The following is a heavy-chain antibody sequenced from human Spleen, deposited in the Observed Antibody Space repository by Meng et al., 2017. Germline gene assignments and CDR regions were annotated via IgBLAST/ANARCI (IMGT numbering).Heavy chain of an antibody. CDR1: GGSFSGYY. V-gene: IGHV4-34*01. Sequence: GSLRLSCAVYGGSFSGYYWSWIRQPPGKGLEWIGEINHSGSTNYNPSLKSRVTISVDTSKNHFSLKLSSVTAADTAVYYCARRSNYYGSGSYYKPYYYGMDVWGQGTTVTVSS. J-gene: IGHJ6*02. CDR2: INHSGST. D-gene: IGHD3-10*01. CDR3: ARRSNYYGSGSYYKPYYYGMDV.